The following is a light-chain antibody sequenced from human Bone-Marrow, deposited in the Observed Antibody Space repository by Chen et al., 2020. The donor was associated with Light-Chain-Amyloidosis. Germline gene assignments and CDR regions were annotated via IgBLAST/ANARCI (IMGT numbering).Light chain of an antibody. J-gene: IGLJ2*01. CDR3: QSYDIAKV. Sequence: NFVLIHPHSVQKSPGKTVTFSCTRSSGYIASNYVHWYQQRPGRPPTIVIYEEKQRPSGVPDRFSGSIDRSSISASLTISGLKTEDEGDYYCQSYDIAKVFGGGTKVTVL. CDR1: SGYIASNY. V-gene: IGLV6-57*01. CDR2: EEK.